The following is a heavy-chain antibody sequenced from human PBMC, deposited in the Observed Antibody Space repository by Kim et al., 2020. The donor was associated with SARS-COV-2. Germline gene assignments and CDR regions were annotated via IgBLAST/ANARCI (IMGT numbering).Heavy chain of an antibody. Sequence: ASVKVSCKASGYTFTSYGISWVRQAPGQGLEWMGWISAYNGNTNYAQKLQDRVTMTTDTSTSTAYMELRSLRSDDTAVYYCAGPNPDSSGLAPYYWGQGTLVTVSS. CDR1: GYTFTSYG. CDR2: ISAYNGNT. V-gene: IGHV1-18*04. CDR3: AGPNPDSSGLAPYY. D-gene: IGHD3-22*01. J-gene: IGHJ4*02.